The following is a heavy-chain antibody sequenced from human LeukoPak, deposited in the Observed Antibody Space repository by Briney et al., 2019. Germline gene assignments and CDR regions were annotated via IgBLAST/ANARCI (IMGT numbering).Heavy chain of an antibody. J-gene: IGHJ4*02. CDR3: ARRQLVRSGVDY. CDR1: GRSFSSYY. D-gene: IGHD6-13*01. CDR2: INHSGTT. Sequence: ASETLSLTCAVYGRSFSSYYWSWIRQPPRNGLEWVGAINHSGTTNYNPSLKRRVTISVDTSKSQFSLRLSSASASDTAVYYCARRQLVRSGVDYWGQGTLVTVSS. V-gene: IGHV4-34*01.